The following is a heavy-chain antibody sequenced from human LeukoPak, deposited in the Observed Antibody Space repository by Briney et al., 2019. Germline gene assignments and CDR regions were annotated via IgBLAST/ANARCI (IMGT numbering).Heavy chain of an antibody. CDR1: GFTFSGSA. CDR3: TRPFTYYYDSSGYGGYYFDY. Sequence: GGSLKLSCAASGFTFSGSAMHWVRQASGKGLEWVGRIRSKANSYATAYAASVKGRFTISRDDSKNTAYLQMNSLKTEDTAVYYCTRPFTYYYDSSGYGGYYFDYWGQGTLVTVSS. CDR2: IRSKANSYAT. D-gene: IGHD3-22*01. J-gene: IGHJ4*02. V-gene: IGHV3-73*01.